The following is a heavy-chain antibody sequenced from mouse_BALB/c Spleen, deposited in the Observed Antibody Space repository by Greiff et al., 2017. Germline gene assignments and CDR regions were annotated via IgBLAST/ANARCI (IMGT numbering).Heavy chain of an antibody. Sequence: EVQVVESGGGLVQPGGSRKLSCAASGFTFSSFGMHWVRQAPEKGLEWVAYISSGSSTIYYADTVKGRFTISIDNPKNTLFLKMTSLRSEDTAMYYCARSSGMITNDYAMDYWGQGTSVTVSS. J-gene: IGHJ4*01. CDR2: ISSGSSTI. D-gene: IGHD2-4*01. CDR3: ARSSGMITNDYAMDY. CDR1: GFTFSSFG. V-gene: IGHV5-17*02.